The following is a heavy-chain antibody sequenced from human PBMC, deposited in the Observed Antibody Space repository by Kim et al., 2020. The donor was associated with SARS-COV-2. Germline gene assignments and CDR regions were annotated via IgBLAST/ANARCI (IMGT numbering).Heavy chain of an antibody. Sequence: GGSLRLSCAASGFTFDDYGMKWVRQVPGKGLEWVSTINWNGGNTGYGDSVRGRFTISRDNAKNSLYLEMNNLRVEDTALYYCARGAGYSSSWYLDYWGQGTLFTVSS. D-gene: IGHD6-13*01. CDR3: ARGAGYSSSWYLDY. V-gene: IGHV3-20*04. CDR2: INWNGGNT. J-gene: IGHJ4*02. CDR1: GFTFDDYG.